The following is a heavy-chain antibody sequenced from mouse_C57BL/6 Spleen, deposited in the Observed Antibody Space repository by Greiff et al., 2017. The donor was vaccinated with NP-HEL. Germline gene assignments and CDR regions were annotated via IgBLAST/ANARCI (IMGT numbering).Heavy chain of an antibody. CDR1: GYTFTSYW. D-gene: IGHD1-1*01. CDR3: ARSLITTVVPYYAMDY. Sequence: VQLQQPGAELVKPGASVKLSCKASGYTFTSYWMHWVKQRPGRGLEWIGRIDPNSGGTKYNEKFKSKATLTVDKPSSTAYMQLSSLTSEDSAVYYCARSLITTVVPYYAMDYWGQGTSVTVSS. J-gene: IGHJ4*01. CDR2: IDPNSGGT. V-gene: IGHV1-72*01.